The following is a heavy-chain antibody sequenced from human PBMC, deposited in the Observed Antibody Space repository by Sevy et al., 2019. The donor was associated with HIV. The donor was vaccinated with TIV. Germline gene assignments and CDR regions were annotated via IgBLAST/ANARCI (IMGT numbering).Heavy chain of an antibody. V-gene: IGHV3-23*01. D-gene: IGHD1-1*01. CDR3: AKEGNNSPDKFDS. CDR1: GFTLNKFA. J-gene: IGHJ4*02. CDR2: ISRKSLGT. Sequence: GGSLRLSCAASGFTLNKFAMSWVRQAPGKGLEWVSAISRKSLGTYYAHPVKGRFSISRDDSKNMLYLQMSSLRGDDTAVYYCAKEGNNSPDKFDSWGQGSLVTVSS.